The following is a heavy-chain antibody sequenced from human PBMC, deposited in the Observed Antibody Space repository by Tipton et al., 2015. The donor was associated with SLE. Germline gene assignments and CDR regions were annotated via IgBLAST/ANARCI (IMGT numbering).Heavy chain of an antibody. V-gene: IGHV4-59*01. D-gene: IGHD5-24*01. Sequence: LRLSCTVSGGSISSYYWSWIRQPPGKGLEWIGYIYYSGSTNYNPSLKSRVTISVDTSKNQFSLKLSSVTAADTAVYYCARRRRDGYNSGFDYWGQGTLVTVSS. CDR2: IYYSGST. J-gene: IGHJ4*02. CDR1: GGSISSYY. CDR3: ARRRRDGYNSGFDY.